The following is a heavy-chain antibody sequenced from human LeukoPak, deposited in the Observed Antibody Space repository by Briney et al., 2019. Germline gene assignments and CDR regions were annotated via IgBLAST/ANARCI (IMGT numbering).Heavy chain of an antibody. CDR3: ARRAVTTGYFDY. V-gene: IGHV5-51*01. J-gene: IGHJ4*02. D-gene: IGHD4-17*01. CDR2: IYPGDFDT. Sequence: GESLKISCKGSGYSFTSYWIAWVRQMPGIGLEWMGIIYPGDFDTRCSPSFQGQVTISADKSISTAYLQWSSLKASDTAVYYCARRAVTTGYFDYWGQGSLVTVSS. CDR1: GYSFTSYW.